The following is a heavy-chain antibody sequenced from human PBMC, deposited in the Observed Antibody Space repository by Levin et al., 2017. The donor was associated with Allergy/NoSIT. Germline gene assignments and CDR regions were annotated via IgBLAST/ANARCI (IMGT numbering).Heavy chain of an antibody. CDR2: ISDSGRS. CDR3: AILRAGGSGKGY. J-gene: IGHJ1*01. Sequence: RSQTLSLTCTVSGGSISSYHCNWIRPPPGRGLEWIGDISDSGRSAYDPSLDSRLTFSLDMSKNQFSLRLSSVTAADTAIYYCAILRAGGSGKGYWGQGTLVTVSS. D-gene: IGHD3-10*01. CDR1: GGSISSYH. V-gene: IGHV4-59*01.